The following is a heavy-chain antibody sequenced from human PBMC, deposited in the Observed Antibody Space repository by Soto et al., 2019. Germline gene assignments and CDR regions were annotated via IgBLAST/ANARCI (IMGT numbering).Heavy chain of an antibody. V-gene: IGHV5-51*03. CDR1: GYSFTSYW. D-gene: IGHD3-3*01. CDR2: IYPGDSDT. CDR3: ARLSYDFWSGYYGAGTNWFDP. J-gene: IGHJ5*02. Sequence: EVQLVQSGAEVKKPGESLKISCKGSGYSFTSYWIGWVRQMPGKGLEWMGIIYPGDSDTRYSPSFQGQVTISADKSISTAYLQWSSLKASDTAMYYCARLSYDFWSGYYGAGTNWFDPWGQGTLVTVSS.